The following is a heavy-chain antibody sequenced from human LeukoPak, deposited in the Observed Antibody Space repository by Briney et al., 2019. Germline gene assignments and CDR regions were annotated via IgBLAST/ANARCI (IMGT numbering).Heavy chain of an antibody. J-gene: IGHJ4*02. CDR1: GYTFTGYY. CDR3: ARARRDGYNGKDY. D-gene: IGHD5-24*01. CDR2: INPNSGGT. Sequence: VASVKVSCKASGYTFTGYYMHWVRQAPGQGLGWMGRINPNSGGTNYAQKFQGRVTMTRDTSISTAYMELSRLRSDDTAVYYCARARRDGYNGKDYWGQGTLVTVSS. V-gene: IGHV1-2*06.